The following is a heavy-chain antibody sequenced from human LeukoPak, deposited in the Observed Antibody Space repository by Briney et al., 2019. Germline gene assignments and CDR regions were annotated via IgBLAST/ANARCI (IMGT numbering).Heavy chain of an antibody. J-gene: IGHJ1*01. CDR2: INADNGNT. CDR1: GYTFTSRG. CDR3: ARDEISGGWYNH. Sequence: GASVKVSCKASGYTFTSRGFSWMRQAPGQGLEWMGWINADNGNTNYAQKLQGRVTMTTDTSTSTAYMELRSLRSDDTAVYYCARDEISGGWYNHWGQGTLVTVSS. D-gene: IGHD6-19*01. V-gene: IGHV1-18*04.